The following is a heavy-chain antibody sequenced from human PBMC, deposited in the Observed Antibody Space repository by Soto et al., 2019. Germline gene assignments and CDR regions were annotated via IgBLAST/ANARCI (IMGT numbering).Heavy chain of an antibody. Sequence: GWSLILSCAASGFTFGDYAMQWVRQAPGKCLEWVSAISLNSGSIYYADSVKFLFTISRENAKNSLYLQMNSLRDEDTALYYCAKSHTTSGWYVTTDYWGQGTRVTGSS. D-gene: IGHD6-19*01. V-gene: IGHV3-9*01. CDR3: AKSHTTSGWYVTTDY. CDR1: GFTFGDYA. J-gene: IGHJ4*02. CDR2: ISLNSGSI.